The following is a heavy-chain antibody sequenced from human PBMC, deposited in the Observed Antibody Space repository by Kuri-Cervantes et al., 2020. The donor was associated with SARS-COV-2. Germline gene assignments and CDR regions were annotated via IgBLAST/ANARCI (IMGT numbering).Heavy chain of an antibody. Sequence: SETLSLTCTVSGGSISSYYWSWIRQPAGKGLEWIGRIYTSGSTNYNPSLKSRVTISVDTSKNQFSLKLSSVTAADTAVYYCAKNRRFTIFGVVILDWFDPWGQGTLVTVSS. CDR3: AKNRRFTIFGVVILDWFDP. CDR1: GGSISSYY. CDR2: IYTSGST. D-gene: IGHD3-3*01. J-gene: IGHJ5*02. V-gene: IGHV4-4*07.